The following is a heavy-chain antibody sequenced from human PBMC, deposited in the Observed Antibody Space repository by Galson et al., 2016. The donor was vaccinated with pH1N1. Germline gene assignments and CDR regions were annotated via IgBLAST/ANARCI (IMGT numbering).Heavy chain of an antibody. Sequence: SVKVSCKASEYTFTDYYMHWIRQAPGQRLEWMAWINPTSGATNYAQNFQGRITLTWDTSISTSYMSTSYMELRSLTSDDTAVYYCARDPKGTWGTGASFDLWGQGTLVTVSS. CDR1: EYTFTDYY. J-gene: IGHJ4*02. CDR3: ARDPKGTWGTGASFDL. V-gene: IGHV1-2*02. D-gene: IGHD7-27*01. CDR2: INPTSGAT.